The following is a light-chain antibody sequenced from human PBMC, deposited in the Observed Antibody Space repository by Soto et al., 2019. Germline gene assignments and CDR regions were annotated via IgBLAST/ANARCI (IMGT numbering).Light chain of an antibody. CDR3: QQYGSSGT. J-gene: IGKJ1*01. CDR1: QSLVHSDGIAY. V-gene: IGKV2-30*02. CDR2: KAS. Sequence: DVVMTQSPLSLPVTLGQPASISCRSNQSLVHSDGIAYLSWFQQRPGRSPRRLIYKASNRATGIPDRFSGSGSETDFTLTITRLEPEDFAVYYCQQYGSSGTVGQGTKVDIK.